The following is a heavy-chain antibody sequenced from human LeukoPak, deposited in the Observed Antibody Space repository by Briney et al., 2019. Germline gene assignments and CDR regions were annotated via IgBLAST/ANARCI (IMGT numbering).Heavy chain of an antibody. D-gene: IGHD3-16*01. CDR3: AREEGWGTREGAFDI. Sequence: SVKVSCKASGGTFSSYAISWVRQAPGQGLEWMGGVIPIFGTANYAQKFQGRVTITADESTSTAYMELSSLRSEDTAVYYCAREEGWGTREGAFDIWGQGTMVTVSS. V-gene: IGHV1-69*13. J-gene: IGHJ3*02. CDR1: GGTFSSYA. CDR2: VIPIFGTA.